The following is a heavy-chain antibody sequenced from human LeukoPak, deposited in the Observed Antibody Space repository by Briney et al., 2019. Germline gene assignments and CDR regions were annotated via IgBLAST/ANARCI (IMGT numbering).Heavy chain of an antibody. D-gene: IGHD3-22*01. Sequence: GGSLRLSCAASGFTFSDYYMSWIRQAPGKGLEWVSYISSSGSTIYYADSVKGRFTISRDNAKNSLYLQMNSLRAEDTTVYYCARRHDSSGYYLYYYYYGMDVWGQGTTVTVSS. CDR2: ISSSGSTI. CDR3: ARRHDSSGYYLYYYYYGMDV. J-gene: IGHJ6*02. V-gene: IGHV3-11*01. CDR1: GFTFSDYY.